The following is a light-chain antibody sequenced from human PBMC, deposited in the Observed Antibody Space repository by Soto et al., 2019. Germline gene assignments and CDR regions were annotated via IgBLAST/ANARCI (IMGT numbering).Light chain of an antibody. CDR1: SSDVGSYNL. CDR2: EGS. Sequence: SALTQPASVSGSPGQSITISCTGTSSDVGSYNLVSWYQQHPRKAPKLMIYEGSKRPSGVSSRFSGSKSGNTASLTISGLQAEDEADYYCCSYAGSSTSVVFGGGTKVTVL. V-gene: IGLV2-23*01. J-gene: IGLJ2*01. CDR3: CSYAGSSTSVV.